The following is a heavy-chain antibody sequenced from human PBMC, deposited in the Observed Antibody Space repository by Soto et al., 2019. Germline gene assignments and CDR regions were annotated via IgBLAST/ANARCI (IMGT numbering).Heavy chain of an antibody. CDR1: GYTFTSYY. J-gene: IGHJ3*02. Sequence: VASVKVSCKASGYTFTSYYMHWVRQAPGQGLEWMGIINPSGGSTSYAQKFQGRVTMTRDTSTSTVYMELSSLRSEDTAVYYCATMGRQQLVPGAFDIWGQGTMVTVSS. D-gene: IGHD6-13*01. V-gene: IGHV1-46*01. CDR2: INPSGGST. CDR3: ATMGRQQLVPGAFDI.